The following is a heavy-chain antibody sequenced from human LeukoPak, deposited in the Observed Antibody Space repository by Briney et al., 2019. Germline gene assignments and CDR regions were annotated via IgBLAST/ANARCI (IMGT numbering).Heavy chain of an antibody. CDR3: ARSGGIYDSSGYYSHAYDY. CDR1: GYTFTSYY. Sequence: ASVKVSCKASGYTFTSYYMHWVRQAPGQGLEWMGLINPSGGSTSHAQKFQGRVTMTRDMSTSTVYMELSSLRSEDTAVYYCARSGGIYDSSGYYSHAYDYWGQGTLVTVSS. CDR2: INPSGGST. J-gene: IGHJ4*02. D-gene: IGHD3-22*01. V-gene: IGHV1-46*01.